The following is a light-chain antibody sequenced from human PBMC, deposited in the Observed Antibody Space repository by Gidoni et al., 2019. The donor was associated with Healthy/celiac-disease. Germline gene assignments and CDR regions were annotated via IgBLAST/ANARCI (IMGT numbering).Light chain of an antibody. CDR3: MQALQSPLT. CDR1: QSLLYSNGYNY. Sequence: DIVMTQSPLSLPVTPGEPASISCRSSQSLLYSNGYNYLDWYLQKPGQSPQLLIYLGSNRASGVPYRFSGSGSGTDFTLKISRVEAEDVGVYYCMQALQSPLTFGGGTKAEIK. V-gene: IGKV2-28*01. J-gene: IGKJ4*01. CDR2: LGS.